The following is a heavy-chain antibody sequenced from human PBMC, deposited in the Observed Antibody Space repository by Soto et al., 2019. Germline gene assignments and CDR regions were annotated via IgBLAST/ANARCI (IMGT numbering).Heavy chain of an antibody. CDR3: ARHYCIGGSCYFRYWYFDL. Sequence: QVQLVQSGAEVKKPGSSVKVSCKASGGTFSSYTISWVRQAPGQGLEWMGRIIPILGIANYAQKFQGRVTSTADKSTSKAYMEMSSLRSEDTAVYYFARHYCIGGSCYFRYWYFDLWGRGTLVTGSS. CDR2: IIPILGIA. CDR1: GGTFSSYT. D-gene: IGHD2-15*01. J-gene: IGHJ2*01. V-gene: IGHV1-69*02.